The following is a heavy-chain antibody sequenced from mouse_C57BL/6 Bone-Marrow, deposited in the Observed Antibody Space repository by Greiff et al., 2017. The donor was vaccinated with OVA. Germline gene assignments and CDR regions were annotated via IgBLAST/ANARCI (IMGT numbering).Heavy chain of an antibody. CDR1: GYTFTSYD. Sequence: QVQLQQSGPELVKPGASVKLSCKASGYTFTSYDINWVKQRPGQGLEWIGWIYPRDGSTKYNEKFKGKATLTVDTSSSTAYMGLHSLTSEDAAVYFCARWTTVVAPYWYFDVWGTGTTVTVSS. V-gene: IGHV1-85*01. CDR3: ARWTTVVAPYWYFDV. D-gene: IGHD1-1*01. CDR2: IYPRDGST. J-gene: IGHJ1*03.